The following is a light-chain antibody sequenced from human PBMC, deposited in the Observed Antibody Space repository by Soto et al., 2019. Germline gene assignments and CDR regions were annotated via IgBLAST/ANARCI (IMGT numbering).Light chain of an antibody. CDR3: QQYNSWPPIT. V-gene: IGKV3-15*01. Sequence: VLTQSTASLSVSPGERDTISCRSSESVSSNLAWYQQRPGQAPRLVIFGASTRATGIPARFSGGGSGTEFTLTISSLQSEDFAVHYCQQYNSWPPITFGQRARLEI. CDR2: GAS. J-gene: IGKJ5*01. CDR1: ESVSSN.